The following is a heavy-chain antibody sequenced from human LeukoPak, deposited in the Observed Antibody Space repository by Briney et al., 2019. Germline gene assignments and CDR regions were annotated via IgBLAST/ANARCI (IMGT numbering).Heavy chain of an antibody. Sequence: ASVKVSCKASGYTFTGYYMHWVRQAPGQGLEWMGWINGKRGDTNYAQNFQDRVTMTRDTSTSTVYMELSRLTVDDTAVYSCARDHDWGVDYWGQGTLVTVSS. V-gene: IGHV1-2*02. CDR3: ARDHDWGVDY. J-gene: IGHJ4*02. CDR2: INGKRGDT. D-gene: IGHD7-27*01. CDR1: GYTFTGYY.